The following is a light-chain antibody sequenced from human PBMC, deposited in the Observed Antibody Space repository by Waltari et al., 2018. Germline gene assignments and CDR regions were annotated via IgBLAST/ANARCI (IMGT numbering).Light chain of an antibody. V-gene: IGKV3-15*01. CDR3: PHYYCS. CDR1: QSVSHN. CDR2: GVY. Sequence: EIVLTQSPATLCVSPGATATLSCRTSQSVSHNLAWYQQISGQYPRLLLYGVYTRAVAVPHRSSVSRSGTEFTLIITDLKPADFAISFFPHYYCS. J-gene: IGKJ2*04.